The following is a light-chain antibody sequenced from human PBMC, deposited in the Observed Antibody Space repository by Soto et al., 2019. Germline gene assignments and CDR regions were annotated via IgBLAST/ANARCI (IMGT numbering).Light chain of an antibody. CDR2: AAS. CDR1: QGISNY. J-gene: IGKJ5*01. Sequence: DIQMTQSPSSVSASVGDRVTITCRASQGISNYLAWYQQKPGKVPKLLIYAASTLQTGVPSRLSGSGSGTEFTLTISSLQPEDSATYYCRQHDSLPITFGQGTRLEI. V-gene: IGKV1-17*03. CDR3: RQHDSLPIT.